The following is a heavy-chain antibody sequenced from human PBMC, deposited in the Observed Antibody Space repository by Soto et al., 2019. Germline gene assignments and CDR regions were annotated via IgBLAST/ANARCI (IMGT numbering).Heavy chain of an antibody. CDR2: IYYSGST. V-gene: IGHV4-39*01. CDR1: GGSISSSSYY. Sequence: SETLSLTCTVSGGSISSSSYYWGWIRQPPGKGLEWIGSIYYSGSTYYNPSIKSRVTISVDTSKNQFSLKLSSVAAADTAVYYCARRSSTSPTNWFDPWGQGTLVTVSS. J-gene: IGHJ5*02. CDR3: ARRSSTSPTNWFDP. D-gene: IGHD2-2*01.